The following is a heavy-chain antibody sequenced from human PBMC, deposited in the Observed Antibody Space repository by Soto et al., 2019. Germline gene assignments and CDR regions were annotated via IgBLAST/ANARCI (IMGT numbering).Heavy chain of an antibody. V-gene: IGHV1-18*01. CDR1: GYTFTSYG. D-gene: IGHD6-19*01. J-gene: IGHJ4*02. CDR3: AREVSAVAGTRHYDY. Sequence: QVQLGQSGAEVKKPGASVKVSCKASGYTFTSYGISWVRQAPGQGLEWVGWISAYNGNTNHAQKLQGRVTMTTDTATSTAYKEVTGLRSDDTAVYYCAREVSAVAGTRHYDYWGQGTLVTVSS. CDR2: ISAYNGNT.